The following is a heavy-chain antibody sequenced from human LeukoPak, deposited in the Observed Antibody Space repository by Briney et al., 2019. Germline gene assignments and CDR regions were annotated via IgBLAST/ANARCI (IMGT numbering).Heavy chain of an antibody. V-gene: IGHV4-59*01. CDR3: ARDHVMIRGVSYDYLAMDV. D-gene: IGHD3-10*01. J-gene: IGHJ6*02. CDR1: GGSIDSYI. CDR2: LYAGGRT. Sequence: SETLSLTSTVSGGSIDSYIWSWIRQPPGKGLEWIGNLYAGGRTNYNPSLKSRATISVDASKNQFSLRLSSVTAADTAVYYCARDHVMIRGVSYDYLAMDVWGQGTTVTVSS.